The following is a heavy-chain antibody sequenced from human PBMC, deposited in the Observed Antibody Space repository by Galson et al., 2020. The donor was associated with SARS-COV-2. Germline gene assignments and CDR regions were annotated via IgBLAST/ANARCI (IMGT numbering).Heavy chain of an antibody. CDR1: GHTLTELS. CDR2: FDPQDGET. CDR3: ATWGVVVITYAFDI. Sequence: ASVKVSCKLSGHTLTELSMHWVRQAPGKGLEWLGSFDPQDGETIYAQKFQGRVTMTEDTPTETAYLELSSLRSDDTAVYYCATWGVVVITYAFDIWGQGTMVTVSS. V-gene: IGHV1-24*01. J-gene: IGHJ3*02. D-gene: IGHD3-22*01.